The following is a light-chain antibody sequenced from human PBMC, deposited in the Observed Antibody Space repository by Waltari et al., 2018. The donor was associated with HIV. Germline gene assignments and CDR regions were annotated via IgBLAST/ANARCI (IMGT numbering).Light chain of an antibody. CDR1: QSVLYNSNNKNY. Sequence: DIVMTQSPDSLAVSLGERATINCKSSQSVLYNSNNKNYFAWYQQKPGPPPKLLIYWASTRESGVPDRFSGSGSGTDFTLTISSLQAEDVAVYYCQQYYSTPFTFGPGTKVDIK. V-gene: IGKV4-1*01. CDR3: QQYYSTPFT. CDR2: WAS. J-gene: IGKJ3*01.